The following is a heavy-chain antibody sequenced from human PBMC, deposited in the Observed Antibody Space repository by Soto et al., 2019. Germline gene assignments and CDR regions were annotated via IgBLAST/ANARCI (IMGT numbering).Heavy chain of an antibody. CDR3: AAHDYTTDVCLDAAVAGEGAFDS. J-gene: IGHJ4*02. D-gene: IGHD3-16*01. CDR1: GFTFSKYW. V-gene: IGHV3-74*01. CDR2: ISRDGSTT. Sequence: EVQLVESGGGLVQPGEALRLSCAASGFTFSKYWMHWVRQAPGKGPVWVSCISRDGSTTGYADSVKGRFTISRDNAKNTLYPQMARHRVEDTAVAYCAAHDYTTDVCLDAAVAGEGAFDSWGQGAQVTVSS.